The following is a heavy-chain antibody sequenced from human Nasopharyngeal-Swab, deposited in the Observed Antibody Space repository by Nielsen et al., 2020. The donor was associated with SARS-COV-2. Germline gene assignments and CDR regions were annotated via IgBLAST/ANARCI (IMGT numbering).Heavy chain of an antibody. D-gene: IGHD5-18*01. CDR2: INHSGST. CDR3: ARHTANTED. V-gene: IGHV4-34*01. Sequence: SETLSLTCAVCGGSFSGYYWSWIRQPPGKGLEWIGEINHSGSTNYNPSLKSRVTISVDTSKNQFSLKLSSVTAADTAVYYCARHTANTEDWGQGTLVTVSS. J-gene: IGHJ4*02. CDR1: GGSFSGYY.